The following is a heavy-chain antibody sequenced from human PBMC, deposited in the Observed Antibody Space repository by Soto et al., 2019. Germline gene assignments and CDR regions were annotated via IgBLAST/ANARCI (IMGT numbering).Heavy chain of an antibody. CDR1: GFTFTTYG. D-gene: IGHD3-10*01. V-gene: IGHV3-23*01. Sequence: EVQLLESGGGLVQPGGSLRLSCAASGFTFTTYGMSWVRQAPGKGLEWVSSIGGSGDMTYYTDSVRGRFTISRDNSKNTLYLQMNGLRAEDTAVYYCAKLCGSGSYWPFDYWGQGILVTVSS. J-gene: IGHJ4*02. CDR2: IGGSGDMT. CDR3: AKLCGSGSYWPFDY.